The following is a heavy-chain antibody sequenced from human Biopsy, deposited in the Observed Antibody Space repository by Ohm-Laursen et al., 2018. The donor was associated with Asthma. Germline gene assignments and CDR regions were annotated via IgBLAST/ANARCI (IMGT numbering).Heavy chain of an antibody. D-gene: IGHD3-22*01. Sequence: SLRLSCAASGFTFSDSYMSWIRQAPGKGLEWISYINGKSNSIEYADSVKGRFTISRDNAKNSLYLQMNSLRAEDTAVYYCAREGVNYYDSSGYLEYWGQGTLVTVSS. CDR2: INGKSNSI. V-gene: IGHV3-11*01. J-gene: IGHJ4*02. CDR3: AREGVNYYDSSGYLEY. CDR1: GFTFSDSY.